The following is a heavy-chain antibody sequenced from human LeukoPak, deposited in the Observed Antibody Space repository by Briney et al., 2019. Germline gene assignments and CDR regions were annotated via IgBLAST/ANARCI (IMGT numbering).Heavy chain of an antibody. CDR1: GYTLTELS. CDR3: ATDHRITIFGVVHA. J-gene: IGHJ5*02. Sequence: GASVKVSCKVPGYTLTELSMHWVRQAPGKGLEWMGGFDPEDGETIYAQKFQGRVTMTEDTSTDTAYMELSSLRSEDTAVYYCATDHRITIFGVVHAWGQGTLVTVSS. V-gene: IGHV1-24*01. CDR2: FDPEDGET. D-gene: IGHD3-3*01.